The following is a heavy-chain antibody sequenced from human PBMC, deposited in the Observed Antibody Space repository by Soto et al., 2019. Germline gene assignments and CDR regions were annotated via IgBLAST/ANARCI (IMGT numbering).Heavy chain of an antibody. CDR2: FSGSGDDT. J-gene: IGHJ4*02. V-gene: IGHV3-23*01. Sequence: EVQLSESGGGLVQPGGSLRLSCAATGFTLRTNGMSWVRQAPGKGLEWVSSFSGSGDDTWCAASLKGRFTICRDNSKNTLYLQMNSLGAEDTALYCCAGHGGYSYLGQGTLVTVSS. D-gene: IGHD4-17*01. CDR3: AGHGGYSY. CDR1: GFTLRTNG.